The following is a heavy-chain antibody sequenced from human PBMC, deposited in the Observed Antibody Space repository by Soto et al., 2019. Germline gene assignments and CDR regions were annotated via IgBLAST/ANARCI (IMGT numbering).Heavy chain of an antibody. J-gene: IGHJ4*02. CDR1: GFTFSSYE. CDR2: ISSSGSTI. CDR3: AKEFHSWNYFDY. Sequence: PGGPLSLFYAASGFTFSSYEMNWVRKAPGKGLEWVSYISSSGSTIYYADSVKGRFTISRDNFRNTLYLQMNSLRAEDTAVYYCAKEFHSWNYFDYWGQGTLVTVSS. D-gene: IGHD1-20*01. V-gene: IGHV3-48*03.